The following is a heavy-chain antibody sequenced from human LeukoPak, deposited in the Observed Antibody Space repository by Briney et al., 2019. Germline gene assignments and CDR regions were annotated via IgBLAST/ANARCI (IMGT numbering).Heavy chain of an antibody. J-gene: IGHJ6*02. CDR1: GGSISRYY. D-gene: IGHD3-10*01. CDR2: IYASGNT. Sequence: SETLSLTCTVSGGSISRYYWSWIRQPPGKGLEWIGYIYASGNTNYNPSLRSRVTISVDTSKNQFSLKVNSVTAADTAVYYCARDHVMIRGVSYDYLAMDVWGQGTTVTVSS. CDR3: ARDHVMIRGVSYDYLAMDV. V-gene: IGHV4-59*01.